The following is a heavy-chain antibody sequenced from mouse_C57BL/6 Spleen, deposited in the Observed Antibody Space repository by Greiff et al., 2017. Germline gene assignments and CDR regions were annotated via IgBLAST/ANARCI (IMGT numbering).Heavy chain of an antibody. V-gene: IGHV5-17*01. CDR1: GFTFSDYG. J-gene: IGHJ1*03. CDR2: ISSGSSTI. CDR3: ARRNYGSSYSWYFDV. Sequence: DVQLVESGGGLVKPGGSLKLSCAASGFTFSDYGMHWVRQAPEKGLEWVAYISSGSSTIYYADTVKGRFTISRDNAKNTLFLQMTSLRSEDTAMYYCARRNYGSSYSWYFDVWGTGTTVTVAS. D-gene: IGHD1-1*01.